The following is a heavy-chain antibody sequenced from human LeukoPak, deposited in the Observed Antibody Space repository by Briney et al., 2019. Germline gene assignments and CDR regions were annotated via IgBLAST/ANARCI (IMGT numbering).Heavy chain of an antibody. CDR2: ISSSSSYA. D-gene: IGHD3-10*01. Sequence: PGGSLRLSCAASGFTFSDYYMSWIRQAPGKGLEWVSYISSSSSYANYADSVKGRFTISRDNAKNSLYLQINSLRAEDTAVYYCARDYLRGAIRGYFDYWGQGTLVTVSS. V-gene: IGHV3-11*06. CDR1: GFTFSDYY. J-gene: IGHJ4*02. CDR3: ARDYLRGAIRGYFDY.